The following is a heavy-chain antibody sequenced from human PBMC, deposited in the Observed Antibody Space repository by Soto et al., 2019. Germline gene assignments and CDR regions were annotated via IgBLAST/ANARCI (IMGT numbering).Heavy chain of an antibody. Sequence: SETPCLSCTVAWGSSGESDDHWGWIRQAPGQGLEWIGSFHNSGSKHYNPPFKSRATIFVDTSKNQFSLKVNSVIAADTAVYYCARGEWFVRGYGMDVWGRGTTVTVSS. CDR3: ARGEWFVRGYGMDV. D-gene: IGHD3-3*01. J-gene: IGHJ6*02. CDR2: FHNSGSK. V-gene: IGHV4-39*01. CDR1: WGSSGESDDH.